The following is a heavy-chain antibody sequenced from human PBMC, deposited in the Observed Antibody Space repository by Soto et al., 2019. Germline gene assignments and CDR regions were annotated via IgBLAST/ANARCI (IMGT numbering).Heavy chain of an antibody. CDR2: TYYRSKWYN. CDR1: GDSVSSNSAA. D-gene: IGHD2-2*01. J-gene: IGHJ6*02. CDR3: ARVGGYCSSTSCHRGYYYYGMDV. V-gene: IGHV6-1*01. Sequence: TLSLTCAISGDSVSSNSAAWNWIRQSPSRGLEWLGRTYYRSKWYNDYAVSVKSRITINPDTSKNQFSLQLNSVTPEDTAVYYCARVGGYCSSTSCHRGYYYYGMDVWGQGTTVTVSS.